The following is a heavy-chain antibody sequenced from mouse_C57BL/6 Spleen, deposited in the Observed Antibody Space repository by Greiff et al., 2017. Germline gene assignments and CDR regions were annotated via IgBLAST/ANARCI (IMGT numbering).Heavy chain of an antibody. V-gene: IGHV1-18*01. CDR3: ASIGLTD. D-gene: IGHD4-1*01. J-gene: IGHJ3*01. CDR2: INPTNGGT. Sequence: EVQLQQSGPELVKPGASVKIPCKASGYTFTDYNMDWVKQSHGKSLEWIGDINPTNGGTFYNPKFKGKATLTVDKSSSTADMELRSLTSEDTAVYDGASIGLTDGGQGTLVTVSA. CDR1: GYTFTDYN.